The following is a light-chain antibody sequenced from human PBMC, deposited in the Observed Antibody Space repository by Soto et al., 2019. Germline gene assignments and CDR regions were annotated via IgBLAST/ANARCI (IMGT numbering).Light chain of an antibody. Sequence: QSVLTQPASLSGSPGQSITISCTGTSSDIGAYDYVSWFQQHPGKAPKLMISEVSTRPSGVPDRFSGSKSGNTASLTVSGLQAEDEADYYCTSYAGSNTLVFGGGTKVTVL. CDR1: SSDIGAYDY. J-gene: IGLJ3*02. CDR2: EVS. CDR3: TSYAGSNTLV. V-gene: IGLV2-8*01.